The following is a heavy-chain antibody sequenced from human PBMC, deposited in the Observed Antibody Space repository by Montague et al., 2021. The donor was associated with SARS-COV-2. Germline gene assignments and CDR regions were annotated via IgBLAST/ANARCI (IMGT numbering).Heavy chain of an antibody. V-gene: IGHV4-39*01. J-gene: IGHJ6*01. CDR2: SGST. Sequence: SGSTYYNPSLRSRVTISVDTSKNQFSLKLSSVTAADTAVYYCASLIVVVIAPNYYGMDVWGQGNTVNVSS. CDR3: ASLIVVVIAPNYYGMDV. D-gene: IGHD2-21*01.